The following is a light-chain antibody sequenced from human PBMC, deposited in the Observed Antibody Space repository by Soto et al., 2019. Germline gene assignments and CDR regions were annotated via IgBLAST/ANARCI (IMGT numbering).Light chain of an antibody. J-gene: IGKJ4*01. Sequence: DIQMTQSPSSLSASVGDRVTITCRASQSISTYLNWYQQKPGKAPKLLMYAASSLQSGVPSRFSGSGSGTDFNLTISSLQPEDFATYYCQHSYSTPPTFGGGTKVEIK. CDR3: QHSYSTPPT. CDR1: QSISTY. V-gene: IGKV1-39*01. CDR2: AAS.